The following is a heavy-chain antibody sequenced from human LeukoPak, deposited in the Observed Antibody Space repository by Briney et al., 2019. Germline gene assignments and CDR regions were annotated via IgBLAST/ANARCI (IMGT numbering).Heavy chain of an antibody. D-gene: IGHD3-10*01. J-gene: IGHJ3*02. CDR2: INPDSGDT. CDR3: ARRPYVFDAFDI. CDR1: GYTFTGYS. Sequence: ASVKVSCKASGYTFTGYSIHWVRQAPGQGLEWMGWINPDSGDTNYPQKFQGRVTMTRDTSISTAYMELSRLRSDDTAVYYCARRPYVFDAFDIWGQGTMVTVSS. V-gene: IGHV1-2*02.